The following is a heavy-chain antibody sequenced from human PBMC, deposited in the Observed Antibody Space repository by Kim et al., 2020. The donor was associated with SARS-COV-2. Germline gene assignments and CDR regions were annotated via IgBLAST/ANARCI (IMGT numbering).Heavy chain of an antibody. CDR3: ARDGTVAGWDDY. D-gene: IGHD6-19*01. Sequence: THEQKLQGRVTMTTDPSTSTAYMELRRLRSDDTAVYYCARDGTVAGWDDYWGQGTLVTVSS. V-gene: IGHV1-18*01. J-gene: IGHJ4*02.